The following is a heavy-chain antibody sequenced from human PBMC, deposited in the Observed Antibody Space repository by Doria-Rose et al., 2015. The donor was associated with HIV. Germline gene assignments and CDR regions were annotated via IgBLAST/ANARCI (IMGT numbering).Heavy chain of an antibody. J-gene: IGHJ4*02. CDR2: IFSDDEG. D-gene: IGHD6-13*01. CDR1: GVSLSSPGMG. CDR3: ARIKSSRWYHKYYFDF. V-gene: IGHV2-26*01. Sequence: QVTLKESGPVLVKPTETLTLTCTVSGVSLSSPGMGVSWIRQPPGKALEWLAHIFSDDEGSYKPSLKSRLSISRDPSKRQVGLTMTDMDPVDTATYYCARIKSSRWYHKYYFDFWGQGTLVIVSA.